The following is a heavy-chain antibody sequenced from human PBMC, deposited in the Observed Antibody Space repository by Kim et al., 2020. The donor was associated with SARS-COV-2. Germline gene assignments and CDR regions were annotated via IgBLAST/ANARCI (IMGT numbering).Heavy chain of an antibody. CDR3: AKDLRGSSWPFDF. Sequence: GGSLRLSCAASGFTFSTCAMSWVRQAPGKGLEWVSVIYSGGSSTYYADSVKGRFTISRDNSKNTLYLQMNSLRAEDTAVYYCAKDLRGSSWPFDFWGQGTLVTVSS. V-gene: IGHV3-23*03. CDR2: IYSGGSST. CDR1: GFTFSTCA. J-gene: IGHJ4*02. D-gene: IGHD6-13*01.